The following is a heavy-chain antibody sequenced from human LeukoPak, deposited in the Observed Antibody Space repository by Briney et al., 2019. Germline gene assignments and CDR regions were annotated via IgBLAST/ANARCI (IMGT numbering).Heavy chain of an antibody. CDR2: ISGDGGST. CDR1: GFMFHNYA. J-gene: IGHJ4*02. V-gene: IGHV3-43*02. CDR3: ARESESSGWYDY. D-gene: IGHD6-19*01. Sequence: GGSLRLSCAAPGFMFHNYAIHWVRQAPGKGLEWVSLISGDGGSTFYADSVKGRFTISRDNSRNSLYLQMNSLRSDDTALYYCARESESSGWYDYWGQGTLVTVSS.